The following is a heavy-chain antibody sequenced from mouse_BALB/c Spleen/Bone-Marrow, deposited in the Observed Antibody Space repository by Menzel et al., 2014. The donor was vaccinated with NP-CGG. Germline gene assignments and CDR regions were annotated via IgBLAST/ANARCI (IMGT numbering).Heavy chain of an antibody. CDR1: GYNFSDYI. J-gene: IGHJ4*01. D-gene: IGHD2-12*01. V-gene: IGHV1-62-2*01. CDR2: FYPGSGSI. CDR3: ARHEDLDIRRRLGAMDY. Sequence: QVQLKDSGAELVKPGASVRLSCKASGYNFSDYIIYWVKQRSGQGLEWIGWFYPGSGSIKYNEKFKDKATLTADKSSRTVYMELSRLTSEDSAVYFCARHEDLDIRRRLGAMDYWGQGTSVTVSS.